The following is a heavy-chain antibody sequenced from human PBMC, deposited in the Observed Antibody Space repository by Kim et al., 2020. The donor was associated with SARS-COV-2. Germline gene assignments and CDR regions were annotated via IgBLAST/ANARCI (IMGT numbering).Heavy chain of an antibody. Sequence: SETLSLTCTVSGGSISSGGYYWSWIRQHPGKGLEWIGYIYYSGSTYYNPSLKSRVTISVDTSKNQFSLKLSSVTAADTAVYYCARVSSQGKQLYGMDVWGQGTTVTVSS. CDR1: GGSISSGGYY. CDR3: ARVSSQGKQLYGMDV. J-gene: IGHJ6*02. V-gene: IGHV4-31*03. D-gene: IGHD3-10*01. CDR2: IYYSGST.